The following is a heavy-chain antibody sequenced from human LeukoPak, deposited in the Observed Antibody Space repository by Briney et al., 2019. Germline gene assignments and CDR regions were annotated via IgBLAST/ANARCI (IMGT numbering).Heavy chain of an antibody. V-gene: IGHV3-23*01. Sequence: RGSLRLSCAASGFTFSSYAMSWVRQAPGKVLEWVSAISGSGGSTYYADSVKGRFTISRDNSKNTLYLQMNSLRAEDTAVYYCAKDRDYSITYFDYWGQGTLVTVSS. CDR2: ISGSGGST. CDR3: AKDRDYSITYFDY. CDR1: GFTFSSYA. J-gene: IGHJ4*02. D-gene: IGHD4-11*01.